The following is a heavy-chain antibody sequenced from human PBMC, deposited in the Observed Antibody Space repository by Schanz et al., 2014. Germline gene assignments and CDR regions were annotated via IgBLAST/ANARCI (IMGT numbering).Heavy chain of an antibody. V-gene: IGHV3-33*06. CDR2: IWYDGNNK. Sequence: QVQLVESGGDVVQPGRSLRLSCAASGFPFSSYGMHWVRPAPGKGLEWVAVIWYDGNNKYYADSVKGRFTISRDNSKNILYLQMNSLRAEDTALYYCAKDPHKDYGGKPQTFDIWGQGTMVTVSS. D-gene: IGHD4-17*01. CDR3: AKDPHKDYGGKPQTFDI. CDR1: GFPFSSYG. J-gene: IGHJ3*02.